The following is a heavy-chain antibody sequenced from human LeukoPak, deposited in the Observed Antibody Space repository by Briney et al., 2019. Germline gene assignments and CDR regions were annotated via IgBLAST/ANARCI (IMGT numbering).Heavy chain of an antibody. CDR1: GFTFSSYA. Sequence: GRSLRLSCAASGFTFSSYAMHWVRQAPGKGLEWVAVISYDGSNKYYADSVKGRFTISRDNSKNTLYLQMNSLRAEDTAVYYCARRPLGGSHLDYWGQGTLVTVSS. J-gene: IGHJ4*02. V-gene: IGHV3-30-3*01. D-gene: IGHD3-16*01. CDR2: ISYDGSNK. CDR3: ARRPLGGSHLDY.